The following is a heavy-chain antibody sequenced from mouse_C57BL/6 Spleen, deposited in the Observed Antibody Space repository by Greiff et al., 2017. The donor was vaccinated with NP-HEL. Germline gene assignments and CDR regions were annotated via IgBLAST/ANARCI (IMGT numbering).Heavy chain of an antibody. CDR2: IDPSDSYT. CDR3: ARYLLTGLGY. D-gene: IGHD4-1*01. V-gene: IGHV1-59*01. Sequence: QVHVKQPGAELVRPGTSVKLSCKASGYTFTSYWMHWVKQRPGQGLEWIGVIDPSDSYTNYNQKFKGKATLTVDTSSSTAYMQLSSLTSEDSAVYYCARYLLTGLGYWGQGTLVTVSA. J-gene: IGHJ3*01. CDR1: GYTFTSYW.